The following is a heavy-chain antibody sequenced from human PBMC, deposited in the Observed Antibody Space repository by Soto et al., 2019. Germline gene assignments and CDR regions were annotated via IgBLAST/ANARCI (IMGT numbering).Heavy chain of an antibody. Sequence: QVKLVQSGAEVKKPGASVKVSCKASGHTFTRYDINWVRQATGQGLEWMGWMNPNSGNTGYAQKFQGRVTMTRNTSISTAYMELSSLRSEDTAVYYCARGLGGSAEYFQHWGQGTLVTVSS. D-gene: IGHD3-10*01. CDR3: ARGLGGSAEYFQH. V-gene: IGHV1-8*01. J-gene: IGHJ1*01. CDR1: GHTFTRYD. CDR2: MNPNSGNT.